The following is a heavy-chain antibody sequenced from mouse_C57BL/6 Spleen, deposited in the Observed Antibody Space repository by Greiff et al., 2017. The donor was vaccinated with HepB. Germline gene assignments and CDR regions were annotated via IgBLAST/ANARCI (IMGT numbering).Heavy chain of an antibody. CDR2: IYPGDGDT. D-gene: IGHD1-1*01. CDR1: GYAFSSSW. Sequence: QVQLQQSGPELVKPGASVEISCKASGYAFSSSWMNWVKQRPGKGLEWIGRIYPGDGDTNYNGKFKGKATLTADKSSSTAYMQLSSLTSEDSAVYFCARGATVVHFDYWGQGTTLTVSS. CDR3: ARGATVVHFDY. J-gene: IGHJ2*01. V-gene: IGHV1-82*01.